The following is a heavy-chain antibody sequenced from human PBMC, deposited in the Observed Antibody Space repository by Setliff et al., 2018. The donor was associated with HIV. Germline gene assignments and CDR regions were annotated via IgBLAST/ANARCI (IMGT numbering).Heavy chain of an antibody. CDR2: MHTSGNT. CDR1: GDSISGYY. D-gene: IGHD5-18*01. J-gene: IGHJ4*02. V-gene: IGHV4-4*07. Sequence: SETLSLTCTSSGDSISGYYWSWIRQPDGKGLEWIGRMHTSGNTNYNPSLKSRVTMSVDTSKNQFSLRLSSVTAADTAVYYCARDQKGYSYGYFDSWGQGTLVTVSS. CDR3: ARDQKGYSYGYFDS.